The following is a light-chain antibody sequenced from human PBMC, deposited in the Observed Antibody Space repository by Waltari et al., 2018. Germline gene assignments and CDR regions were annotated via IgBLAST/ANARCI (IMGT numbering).Light chain of an antibody. J-gene: IGLJ1*01. CDR2: YDS. V-gene: IGLV3-21*01. CDR3: QVWDANNEPGL. Sequence: SYVLTQPPSVSVAPGETARITCGGNNIGTKSVHGYRQTPGQAPVLVISYDSDRPSGIPERFSGSNSGDTATLTISRVEAGDEADYYCQVWDANNEPGLFGTGTEVTV. CDR1: NIGTKS.